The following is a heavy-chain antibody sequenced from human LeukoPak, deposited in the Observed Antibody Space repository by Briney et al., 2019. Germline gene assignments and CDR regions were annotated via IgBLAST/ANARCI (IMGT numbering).Heavy chain of an antibody. CDR2: INHRGRT. D-gene: IGHD3-10*01. V-gene: IGHV4-34*01. CDR3: ARLSEGTDY. CDR1: GGSFSAYY. J-gene: IGHJ4*01. Sequence: SETLSLTCAVYGGSFSAYYWTWIRQPPGKGLEWIGEINHRGRTNYNLSLRSRVTMSVDTSRNQFSLQLSSVTAADTAVYYCARLSEGTDYWGHGTLVTVSS.